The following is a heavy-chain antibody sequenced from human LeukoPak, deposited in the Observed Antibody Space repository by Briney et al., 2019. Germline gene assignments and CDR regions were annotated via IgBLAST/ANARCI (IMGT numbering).Heavy chain of an antibody. V-gene: IGHV4-30-4*01. Sequence: PSQTLSLTCTVSGGSISSGDYYWSWIRQPPGKGLEWIGYIYYSGSTYYNPSLKSRLTISLDTPKNHFSLKLSPVTAADTAVYYCARAPDEGYFDYWGQGTLVTVSS. CDR1: GGSISSGDYY. CDR2: IYYSGST. J-gene: IGHJ4*02. CDR3: ARAPDEGYFDY.